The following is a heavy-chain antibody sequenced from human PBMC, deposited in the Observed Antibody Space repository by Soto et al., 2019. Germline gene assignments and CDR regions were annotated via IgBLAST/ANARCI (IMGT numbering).Heavy chain of an antibody. D-gene: IGHD5-18*01. CDR3: AGAWTATAGWANWFAL. CDR1: GDSISGEGWY. V-gene: IGHV4-31*03. Sequence: QVQLQESGPGLVEPSQTLSLTCTVSGDSISGEGWYWSWIRQYSGRGLEWIGYIHHSGSTYSNPSLTSRVSISVYTSKTQFCLKLTSVTAADTAVYYCAGAWTATAGWANWFALWGQGTLVTVSS. J-gene: IGHJ5*02. CDR2: IHHSGST.